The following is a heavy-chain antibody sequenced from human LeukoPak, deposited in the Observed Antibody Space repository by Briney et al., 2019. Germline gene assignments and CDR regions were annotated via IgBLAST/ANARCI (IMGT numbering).Heavy chain of an antibody. CDR2: IYYSGST. V-gene: IGHV4-59*08. Sequence: PSETLSLTCTVSGGSISSYYWSWIRDPPGKGLEWIGYIYYSGSTNYNPSLKSRVTISVDTSKNQFSLKLSSVTAADTAVYYCARRHWGPIDYWGQGTLVTVSS. J-gene: IGHJ4*02. CDR1: GGSISSYY. CDR3: ARRHWGPIDY. D-gene: IGHD7-27*01.